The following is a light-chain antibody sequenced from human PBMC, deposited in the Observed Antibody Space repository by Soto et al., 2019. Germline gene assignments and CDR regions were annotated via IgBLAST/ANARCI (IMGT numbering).Light chain of an antibody. V-gene: IGKV1-39*01. CDR3: QQSFGSPPIT. CDR2: VAS. Sequence: DIQMTQSPSSLSASLGDTVTISCRASQNIENYLHWYQQKAGKAPEVLLYVASVLKDGVSSRFSGRGYGTDFTLTIPNLQPEDFAMYYCQQSFGSPPITFGQGKRLDIK. CDR1: QNIENY. J-gene: IGKJ5*01.